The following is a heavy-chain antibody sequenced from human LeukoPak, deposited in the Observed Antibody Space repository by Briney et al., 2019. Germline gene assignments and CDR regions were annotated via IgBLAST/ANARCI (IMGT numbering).Heavy chain of an antibody. CDR2: ITDNGGST. J-gene: IGHJ4*02. V-gene: IGHV3-64D*06. Sequence: GGSLRLSCSASGFTISTYAMYWVRQAPGKGLEYVSAITDNGGSTYYADSVKGRFTISRDNSRNTLYLQLSSLRPEDTALYYCVTAAAGTAYDFWGQGTLVTVSS. CDR1: GFTISTYA. CDR3: VTAAAGTAYDF. D-gene: IGHD6-13*01.